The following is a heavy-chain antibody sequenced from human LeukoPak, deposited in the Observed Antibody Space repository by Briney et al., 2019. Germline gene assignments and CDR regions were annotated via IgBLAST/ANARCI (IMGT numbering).Heavy chain of an antibody. V-gene: IGHV3-23*01. CDR2: ISGSGGST. D-gene: IGHD1-26*01. J-gene: IGHJ4*02. CDR3: AKVGGPKTNHPVDY. CDR1: GLTFSSYA. Sequence: GGSLRLSCAASGLTFSSYAMSWVRQAPGKGLEWDSAISGSGGSTYYADSVKGRFTISRDNSKNTLYLQMNSLRAEDTAVYYCAKVGGPKTNHPVDYWGQGTLVTVSS.